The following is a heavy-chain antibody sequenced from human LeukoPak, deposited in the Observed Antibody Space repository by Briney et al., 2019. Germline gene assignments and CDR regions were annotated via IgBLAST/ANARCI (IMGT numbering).Heavy chain of an antibody. CDR1: GFTFSIYA. D-gene: IGHD3-22*01. Sequence: GGSLRLSCAASGFTFSIYAMHWVRQAPGKGLEWVAVISYDGSNKYYADSVKGRFTISRDNSKNTLYLQMNSLRAEDTAVYYCAREVMIVVVGDYWGQGTLVTVSS. CDR3: AREVMIVVVGDY. CDR2: ISYDGSNK. J-gene: IGHJ4*02. V-gene: IGHV3-30-3*01.